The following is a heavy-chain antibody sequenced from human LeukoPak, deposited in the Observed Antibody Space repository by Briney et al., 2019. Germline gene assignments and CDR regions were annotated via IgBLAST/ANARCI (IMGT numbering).Heavy chain of an antibody. J-gene: IGHJ3*02. V-gene: IGHV4-61*01. Sequence: PSETLSLTCTVSGGSISSSSYYWSWIRQPPGKGLEWIGYIYYSGSTNYNPSLKSRVTISVDTSKNQFSLKLSSVTAADTAVYYCARALNIVVVTALPWAFDIWGQGTMVTVSS. CDR2: IYYSGST. CDR1: GGSISSSSYY. D-gene: IGHD2-21*02. CDR3: ARALNIVVVTALPWAFDI.